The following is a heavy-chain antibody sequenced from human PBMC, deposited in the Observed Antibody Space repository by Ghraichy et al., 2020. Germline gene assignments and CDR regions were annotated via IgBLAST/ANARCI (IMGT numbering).Heavy chain of an antibody. J-gene: IGHJ4*02. CDR3: ARAEFD. Sequence: ASVKVSCKASGHTFSTYTLHWLRQAPGHSLEWMGWIHAGNGDTIYSPNFQGRITLTRDTSANTAYMELSRLTSEETATYYCARAEFDWGQGTLVTVSS. CDR1: GHTFSTYT. V-gene: IGHV1-3*01. CDR2: IHAGNGDT.